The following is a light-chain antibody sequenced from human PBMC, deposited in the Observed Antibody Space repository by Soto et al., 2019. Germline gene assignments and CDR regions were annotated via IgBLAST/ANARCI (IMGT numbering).Light chain of an antibody. V-gene: IGLV2-14*03. CDR1: SSDVGGYDS. Sequence: QSALTQPASVSGSPGQSITISCTGTSSDVGGYDSVSWYQQHPGKAPQLMIFDVSNRPSGVSSRFSGSKSGNTASLSISGLQTDDEAKYYCSSYTSSSSRVFGGGTQLTVL. CDR3: SSYTSSSSRV. CDR2: DVS. J-gene: IGLJ3*02.